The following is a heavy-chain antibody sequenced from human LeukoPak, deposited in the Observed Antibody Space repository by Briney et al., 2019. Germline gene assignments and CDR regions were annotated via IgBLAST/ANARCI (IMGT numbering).Heavy chain of an antibody. Sequence: SETLSLTCAVYGGSFSGYYWSWIRQPPGKGLEWIGEINHSGSTNYNPSLKSRVTISVDTSKNQFSLKLSSVTAADTAVYYCARGLYDYVWGSYRYSYNWFDPWGQGTLVTVSS. CDR1: GGSFSGYY. CDR2: INHSGST. D-gene: IGHD3-16*02. CDR3: ARGLYDYVWGSYRYSYNWFDP. V-gene: IGHV4-34*01. J-gene: IGHJ5*02.